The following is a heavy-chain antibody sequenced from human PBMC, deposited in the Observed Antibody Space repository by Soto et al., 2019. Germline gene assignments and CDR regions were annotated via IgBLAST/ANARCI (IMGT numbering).Heavy chain of an antibody. CDR1: GDSFNYYY. D-gene: IGHD4-17*01. V-gene: IGHV4-34*01. J-gene: IGHJ6*03. CDR2: IDHSGRT. Sequence: SETLSLTCAVYGDSFNYYYWTWIRQAPGKGLEWIGEIDHSGRTNCNPSVKSRITISEDTSKNQFSLKLNSVTAADTAVYYCARAGDYYYYMDVWGKGTTVTVSS. CDR3: ARAGDYYYYMDV.